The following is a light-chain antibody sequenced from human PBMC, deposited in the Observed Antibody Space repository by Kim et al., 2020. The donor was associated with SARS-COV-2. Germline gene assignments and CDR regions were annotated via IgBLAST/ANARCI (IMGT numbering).Light chain of an antibody. CDR1: QSISSY. J-gene: IGKJ5*01. CDR3: QQSYSTPIT. Sequence: ASVGDRVTITCRASQSISSYLNWYQQKPGKAPKLLFYAASSLQSGVPSRFSGSGSGTDFTLTISSLQPEDFATYYCQQSYSTPITFGQGTRLEIK. CDR2: AAS. V-gene: IGKV1-39*01.